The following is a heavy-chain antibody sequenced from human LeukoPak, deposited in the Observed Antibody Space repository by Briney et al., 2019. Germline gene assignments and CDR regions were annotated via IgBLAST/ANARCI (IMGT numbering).Heavy chain of an antibody. CDR2: IKSKTDGGTT. V-gene: IGHV3-15*01. J-gene: IGHJ4*02. Sequence: PGGSLRLSCAASGFTFSNAWMSWVRQAPGKGLEWVGRIKSKTDGGTTDYAAPVKGRFTISRDNSKNTLYLQINSLRAEDTAIYYCAKDIGRGRSIYFDYWGQGTLVTVSS. CDR1: GFTFSNAW. D-gene: IGHD6-13*01. CDR3: AKDIGRGRSIYFDY.